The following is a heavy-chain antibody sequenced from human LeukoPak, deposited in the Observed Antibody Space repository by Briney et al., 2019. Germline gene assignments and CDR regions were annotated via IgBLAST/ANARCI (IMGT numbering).Heavy chain of an antibody. J-gene: IGHJ2*01. CDR1: GGSISSYY. CDR2: IYTSGST. D-gene: IGHD2-2*01. CDR3: AREKGIVVVPAAIPEAYWYFDL. V-gene: IGHV4-4*07. Sequence: PSETLSLTCTVSGGSISSYYWSWIRQPAGKGLEWIGRIYTSGSTNYNPSLKSRVTISVDTSKSQFSLKLSSVTAADTAVYYCAREKGIVVVPAAIPEAYWYFDLWGRGTLVTVSS.